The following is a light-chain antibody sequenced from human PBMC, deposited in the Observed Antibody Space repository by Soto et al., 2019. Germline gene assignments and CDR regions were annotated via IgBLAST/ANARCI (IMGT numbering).Light chain of an antibody. CDR1: PSIGRF. Sequence: IQLTQSPSSLSESVGYRFTITCRESPSIGRFLNWYQQKPXKAPALLIYAASSLQSGVPSRFSGSGSGTDFSLTISSPQHEDFSNYYCQQSYSPPPITFGQGTRVEIK. CDR3: QQSYSPPPIT. J-gene: IGKJ5*01. V-gene: IGKV1-39*01. CDR2: AAS.